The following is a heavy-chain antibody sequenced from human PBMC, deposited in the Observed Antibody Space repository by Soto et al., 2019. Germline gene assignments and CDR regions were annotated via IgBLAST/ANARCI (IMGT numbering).Heavy chain of an antibody. Sequence: QVHLVESGGGVVQPGRSLRLSCAASGFTFSSYAMHWVRQAPGKGLEWVAVISYDGSNKYYADSVKGRFTISRDNSKNTLYLQMNSLRAEDTAVYYCARGAVDVLLWFGELLGADYWGQGTLVTVSS. D-gene: IGHD3-10*01. CDR2: ISYDGSNK. J-gene: IGHJ4*02. CDR3: ARGAVDVLLWFGELLGADY. CDR1: GFTFSSYA. V-gene: IGHV3-30-3*01.